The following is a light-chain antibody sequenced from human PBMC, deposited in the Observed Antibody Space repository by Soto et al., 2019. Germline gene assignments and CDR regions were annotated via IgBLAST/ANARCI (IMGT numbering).Light chain of an antibody. CDR1: QSISSY. Sequence: DIQMTQSPSSLSASVGDRVTITCRASQSISSYLNCYQQKPGKAPKLLIYAASILQSGVPSRFSGSGSGTDFTLTISSLQPEDFATYYCQQSYSMYTFGQGTKLEIK. CDR3: QQSYSMYT. V-gene: IGKV1-39*01. CDR2: AAS. J-gene: IGKJ2*01.